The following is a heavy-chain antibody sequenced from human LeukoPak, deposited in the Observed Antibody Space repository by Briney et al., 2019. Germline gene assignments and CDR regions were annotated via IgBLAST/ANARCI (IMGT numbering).Heavy chain of an antibody. Sequence: SETLSLTCAVYGGSFSGYYWSWIRQPPGKGLEWIGEINHSGSTNYNPSLKSRVTISVDTSKNQFSLKPSSVTAADTAVYYCARGIAARGVLYYFDYWGQGTLVTVSS. J-gene: IGHJ4*02. CDR3: ARGIAARGVLYYFDY. CDR2: INHSGST. CDR1: GGSFSGYY. D-gene: IGHD6-6*01. V-gene: IGHV4-34*01.